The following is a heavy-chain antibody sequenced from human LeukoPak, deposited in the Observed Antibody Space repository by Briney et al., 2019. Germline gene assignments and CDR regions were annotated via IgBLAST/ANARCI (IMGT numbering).Heavy chain of an antibody. Sequence: ASVKVSCKASGGTFSSYTINWVRQAPGQGLEWMGRIIPILGIANYAQKFQGRVTITGDKSTSTAYMELSSLRSEDTAVYYCASCYGPDAFDIWGQGTMVTVSS. CDR2: IIPILGIA. CDR3: ASCYGPDAFDI. V-gene: IGHV1-69*02. J-gene: IGHJ3*02. D-gene: IGHD5-18*01. CDR1: GGTFSSYT.